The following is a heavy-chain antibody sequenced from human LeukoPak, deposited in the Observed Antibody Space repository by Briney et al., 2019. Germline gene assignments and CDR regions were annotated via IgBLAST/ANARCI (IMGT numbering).Heavy chain of an antibody. J-gene: IGHJ5*02. CDR1: GFTFSDYH. CDR2: ISSNGRTI. V-gene: IGHV3-11*01. D-gene: IGHD6-19*01. CDR3: ARTQQWLVLGFDP. Sequence: GGSLRLSCAASGFTFSDYHMSWIRQAPGKGLEWISYISSNGRTIYYADSVKGRFTISRDNARKSVYLQMNSLRAEDTAIYYCARTQQWLVLGFDPWGQGTLVTVSS.